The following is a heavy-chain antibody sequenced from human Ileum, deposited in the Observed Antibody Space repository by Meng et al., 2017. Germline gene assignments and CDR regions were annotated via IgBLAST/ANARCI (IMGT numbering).Heavy chain of an antibody. CDR1: GGTLSSYA. J-gene: IGHJ4*02. CDR3: AIPDCSSTSCYAGY. Sequence: GQLVQSGAEVKKPGSSVKVSCKASGGTLSSYASSWVRQAPGQGLEWMGGIIPIFGTANYAQKFQGRVTITADKSTSTAYMELSSLRSEDTAVYYCAIPDCSSTSCYAGYWGQGTLVTVSS. D-gene: IGHD2-2*01. CDR2: IIPIFGTA. V-gene: IGHV1-69*06.